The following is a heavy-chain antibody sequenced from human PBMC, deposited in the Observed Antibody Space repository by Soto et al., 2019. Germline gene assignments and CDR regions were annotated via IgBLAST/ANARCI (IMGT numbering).Heavy chain of an antibody. CDR3: AKGGKYYYDSSGYMGLHP. CDR2: ISGSGGST. D-gene: IGHD3-22*01. V-gene: IGHV3-23*01. CDR1: GFTFSSYA. J-gene: IGHJ5*02. Sequence: AGGSLRLSCAASGFTFSSYAMSWVRQAPGKGLEWVSAISGSGGSTYYADSVKGRFTISRDNSKNTLYLQMNSLRAEDTAVYYCAKGGKYYYDSSGYMGLHPWGQGTLVTVSS.